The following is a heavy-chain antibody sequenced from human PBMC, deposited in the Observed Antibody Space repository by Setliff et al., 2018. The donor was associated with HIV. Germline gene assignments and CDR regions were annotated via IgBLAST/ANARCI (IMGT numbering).Heavy chain of an antibody. Sequence: PSETLSLTCTVSGGSISSYYWSWIRQPPGKGLEWIGYIYYSGSTNYNPSLKSRVTISVDTSKNQFSLKLTPVTAADTAAYFCARTRYYYDSSDRYWVIDSWGPGTLVTSPQ. CDR1: GGSISSYY. CDR2: IYYSGST. CDR3: ARTRYYYDSSDRYWVIDS. V-gene: IGHV4-59*01. J-gene: IGHJ5*01. D-gene: IGHD3-22*01.